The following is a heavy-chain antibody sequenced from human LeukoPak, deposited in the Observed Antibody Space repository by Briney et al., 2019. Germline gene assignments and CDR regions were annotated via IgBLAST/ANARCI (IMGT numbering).Heavy chain of an antibody. V-gene: IGHV5-51*01. J-gene: IGHJ4*02. CDR1: GYSFTSYW. CDR3: ARAIAARTPDY. D-gene: IGHD6-6*01. Sequence: GESLKISCKGSGYSFTSYWIGWARQLPGKGLEWMGIIYPGDSDTRYSPSFQGQVTISADKSISTAYLQWSSLKASDTAMYYCARAIAARTPDYWGQGTLVTVSS. CDR2: IYPGDSDT.